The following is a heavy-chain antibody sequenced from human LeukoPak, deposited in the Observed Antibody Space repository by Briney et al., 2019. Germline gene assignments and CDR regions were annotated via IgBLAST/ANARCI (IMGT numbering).Heavy chain of an antibody. Sequence: SETLSLTCAVYGGSLSGYYWSWIRQPPGKGLEWIGEINHSGSTNYNPSLKSRVTISVDTSKNQFSLKLSSVTAADTAVYYCARGGAGTLRQKSAFDIWGQGTMVTVSS. CDR1: GGSLSGYY. V-gene: IGHV4-34*01. CDR3: ARGGAGTLRQKSAFDI. J-gene: IGHJ3*02. CDR2: INHSGST. D-gene: IGHD6-13*01.